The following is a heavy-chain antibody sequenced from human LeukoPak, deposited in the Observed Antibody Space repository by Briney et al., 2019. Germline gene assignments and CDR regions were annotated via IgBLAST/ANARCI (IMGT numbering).Heavy chain of an antibody. V-gene: IGHV4-4*02. CDR2: IYYSGST. CDR1: GGSISSSNW. Sequence: SETLSLTCAVSGGSISSSNWWSWVRQPPGKGLEWIGYIYYSGSTNYNPSLKSRVTISVDTSKNQFSLKLSSVTAADTAVYYCARFSSSLTVGWFDPWGQGTLVTVSS. J-gene: IGHJ5*02. D-gene: IGHD6-13*01. CDR3: ARFSSSLTVGWFDP.